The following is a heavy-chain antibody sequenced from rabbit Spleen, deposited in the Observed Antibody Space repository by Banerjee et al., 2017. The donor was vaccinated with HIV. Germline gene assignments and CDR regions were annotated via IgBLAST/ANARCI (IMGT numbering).Heavy chain of an antibody. V-gene: IGHV1S40*01. CDR1: GFDLSSYYY. CDR3: ARIPHIDGYPEYFHL. J-gene: IGHJ4*01. D-gene: IGHD6-1*01. Sequence: QSLEESGGDLVKPGASLTLTCTASGFDLSSYYYMCWVRQAPGKGLEWIGYIDPVFGITYYANWVNGRFSISRENAQNTVFLQMTNLTAADTATYFCARIPHIDGYPEYFHLWGQGTLVT. CDR2: IDPVFGIT.